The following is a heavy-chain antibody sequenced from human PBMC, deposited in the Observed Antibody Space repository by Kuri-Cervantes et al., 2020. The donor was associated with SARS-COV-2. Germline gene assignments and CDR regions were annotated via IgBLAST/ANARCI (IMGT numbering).Heavy chain of an antibody. D-gene: IGHD2-21*01. CDR3: LRDWYGVDF. CDR1: GFTFSTSW. CDR2: IKLESEGRAT. J-gene: IGHJ6*02. Sequence: GESLKISCAASGFTFSTSWMHWVRQAPGKGLEWVGFIKLESEGRATDYAAPVRGRFTISRDDSNNALYLQMNCLKTEDTAVYYCLRDWYGVDFWGQGTTVTV. V-gene: IGHV3-15*07.